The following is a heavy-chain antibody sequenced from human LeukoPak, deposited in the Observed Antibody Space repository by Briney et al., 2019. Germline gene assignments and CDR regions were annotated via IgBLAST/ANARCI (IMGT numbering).Heavy chain of an antibody. D-gene: IGHD2-15*01. V-gene: IGHV3-53*01. CDR2: IYSGGST. CDR3: LVVVAATRGY. CDR1: GFTVSSNY. Sequence: GGSLRLSCAASGFTVSSNYMSWVRQAPGKGLEWVSVIYSGGSTYYADSVKGRFTISRDNSKNTLYLQMNSLRAEDTAVYYCLVVVAATRGYWGQGTLVTVSS. J-gene: IGHJ4*02.